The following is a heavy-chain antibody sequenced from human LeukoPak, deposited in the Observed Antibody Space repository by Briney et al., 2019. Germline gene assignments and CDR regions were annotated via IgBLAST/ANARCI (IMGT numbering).Heavy chain of an antibody. D-gene: IGHD3-9*01. CDR2: INPNSGGT. CDR3: ARGPPPYYDISTGPFDY. Sequence: ASVKVSCKASGYTFTGYYMHWVRQAPGQGLEWMGWINPNSGGTNYAQKFQGWVTMTRDTSISTAYMELSRLRSDDTAVYYCARGPPPYYDISTGPFDYWGQGTLVTVSS. V-gene: IGHV1-2*04. CDR1: GYTFTGYY. J-gene: IGHJ4*02.